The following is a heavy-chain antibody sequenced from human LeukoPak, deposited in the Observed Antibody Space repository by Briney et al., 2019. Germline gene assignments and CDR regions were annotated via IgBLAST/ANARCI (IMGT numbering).Heavy chain of an antibody. CDR2: MNPNSGNT. CDR1: GYTFTSYD. CDR3: ARVRVVITSDAFDI. D-gene: IGHD3-22*01. V-gene: IGHV1-8*01. J-gene: IGHJ3*02. Sequence: ASVKVSCKASGYTFTSYDINWVRQATGQGLEWMGWMNPNSGNTGYARKFQGRVTMTRNTSISTAYMELSSLRSEDTAVYYCARVRVVITSDAFDIWGQGTMVTVSS.